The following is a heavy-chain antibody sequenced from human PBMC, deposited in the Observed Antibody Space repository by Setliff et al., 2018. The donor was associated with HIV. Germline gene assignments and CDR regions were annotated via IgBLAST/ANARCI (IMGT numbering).Heavy chain of an antibody. D-gene: IGHD3-22*01. CDR3: AREIGDYYDSSGYYPPTDYYYGVGV. CDR2: ISAYNGNT. Sequence: ASVKVSCKASGYTFTSYDISWVRQAPGQGLEWMGWISAYNGNTNYAQKLQGRVTMTTDTSTSTAYMELRSLRSDDTAVYYCAREIGDYYDSSGYYPPTDYYYGVGVWGQGTTVTVSS. CDR1: GYTFTSYD. V-gene: IGHV1-18*01. J-gene: IGHJ6*02.